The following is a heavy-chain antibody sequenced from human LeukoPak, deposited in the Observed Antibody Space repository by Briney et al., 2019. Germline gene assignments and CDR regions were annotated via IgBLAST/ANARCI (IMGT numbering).Heavy chain of an antibody. CDR2: IYTSGST. J-gene: IGHJ4*02. Sequence: SQTLSLTCTVSGGSVSSGSHYWSWIRQPAGKGLEWIGRIYTSGSTNYNSFFKSRVTISQDTSKNQFSLKLSSVTAADTAVYYCARDSTLYDSSGSYFDYWGQGTLVTVSS. V-gene: IGHV4-61*02. D-gene: IGHD3-22*01. CDR1: GGSVSSGSHY. CDR3: ARDSTLYDSSGSYFDY.